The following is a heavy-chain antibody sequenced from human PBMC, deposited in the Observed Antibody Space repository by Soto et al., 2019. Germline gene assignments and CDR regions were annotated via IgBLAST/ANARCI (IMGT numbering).Heavy chain of an antibody. CDR1: GFTFSSYA. Sequence: PGGSLRLSCAASGFTFSSYAMSWVRQAPGKGLEWVSSISSSSSYIYYADSVKGRFTISRDNAKNSLYLQMNSLRAEDTAVYYCARAQYSYDPTKFDYWGQGTLVTVSS. J-gene: IGHJ4*02. D-gene: IGHD5-18*01. CDR3: ARAQYSYDPTKFDY. V-gene: IGHV3-21*01. CDR2: ISSSSSYI.